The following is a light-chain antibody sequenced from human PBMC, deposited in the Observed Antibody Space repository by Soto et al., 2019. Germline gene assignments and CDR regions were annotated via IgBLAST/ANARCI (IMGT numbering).Light chain of an antibody. CDR3: SSCTSSSTLVV. CDR2: DVS. Sequence: QSALTQPASVSGSPGQSITISCTGTSSDVGDYNYVSWYQQHPGKAPKLMIYDVSNRPSGVSNRFSGSKSGNTASLTISGFQAEDEADYYCSSCTSSSTLVVFGGGTKLTVL. V-gene: IGLV2-14*01. CDR1: SSDVGDYNY. J-gene: IGLJ2*01.